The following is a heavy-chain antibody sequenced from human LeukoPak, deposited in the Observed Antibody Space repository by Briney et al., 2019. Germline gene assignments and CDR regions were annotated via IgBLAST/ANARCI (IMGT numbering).Heavy chain of an antibody. Sequence: SGGSLRLSCAASGFTSSNYWMTWVRQAPGKGLEWVANIKQDGNEKYYVDSVKGRFTISRDNAKNSLYLQMNSLRAEDTAVYYCASGFDSRFFDKWGQGTLVTVSS. CDR2: IKQDGNEK. CDR3: ASGFDSRFFDK. D-gene: IGHD3-22*01. CDR1: GFTSSNYW. V-gene: IGHV3-7*01. J-gene: IGHJ4*02.